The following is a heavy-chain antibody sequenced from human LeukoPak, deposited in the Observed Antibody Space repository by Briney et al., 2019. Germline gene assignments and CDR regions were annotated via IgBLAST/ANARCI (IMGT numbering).Heavy chain of an antibody. J-gene: IGHJ3*02. CDR3: ARIGGSRGSRVQDAFDI. V-gene: IGHV4-39*07. D-gene: IGHD3-16*01. CDR2: IYYSGNF. Sequence: SETLSLTCTVSGGSISSSSYYWGWIRQPPGKGLEWIGYIYYSGNFYYNPSLKSRVTMSVDTSKNQFSLKLNFVTAVDTAVYYCARIGGSRGSRVQDAFDIWGQGTMVSVSS. CDR1: GGSISSSSYY.